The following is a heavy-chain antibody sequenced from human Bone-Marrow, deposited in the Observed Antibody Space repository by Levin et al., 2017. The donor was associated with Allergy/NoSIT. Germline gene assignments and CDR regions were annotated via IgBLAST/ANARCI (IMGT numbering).Heavy chain of an antibody. CDR3: ANGVQLWTYYFDY. J-gene: IGHJ4*02. V-gene: IGHV3-23*01. D-gene: IGHD5-18*01. CDR1: GFTFSSYA. CDR2: ISGSGGST. Sequence: GGSLRLSCAASGFTFSSYAMSWVRQAPGKGLEWVSAISGSGGSTYYADSVKGRFTISRDNSKNTLYLQMNSLRAEDTAVYYCANGVQLWTYYFDYWGQGTLVTVSS.